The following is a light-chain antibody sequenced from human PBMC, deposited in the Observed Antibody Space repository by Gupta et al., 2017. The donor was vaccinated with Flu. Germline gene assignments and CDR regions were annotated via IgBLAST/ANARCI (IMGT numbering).Light chain of an antibody. CDR3: SSFESNNSPVI. Sequence: ITISCTGISSDVGDYTYVSWYQHHPGKAPKLLIYEATNRPSGVSNRFSGSKSGSTASLTISGLQAEDDADYYCSSFESNNSPVIFGGGTKLTVL. CDR1: SSDVGDYTY. J-gene: IGLJ2*01. CDR2: EAT. V-gene: IGLV2-14*01.